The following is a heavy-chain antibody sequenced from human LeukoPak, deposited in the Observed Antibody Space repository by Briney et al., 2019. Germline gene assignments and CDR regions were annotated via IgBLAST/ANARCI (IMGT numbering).Heavy chain of an antibody. V-gene: IGHV4-34*01. Sequence: PSETLSLTCAVYGGSFSGYYWSWIRQPPGKGLEWIGEINHSGSTNYNPSLKSRVTISVDTSKNQFSLKLSSVTAADTAVYYCARLWGGYFDYCGQGTLVTVSS. D-gene: IGHD3-16*01. CDR1: GGSFSGYY. J-gene: IGHJ4*02. CDR3: ARLWGGYFDY. CDR2: INHSGST.